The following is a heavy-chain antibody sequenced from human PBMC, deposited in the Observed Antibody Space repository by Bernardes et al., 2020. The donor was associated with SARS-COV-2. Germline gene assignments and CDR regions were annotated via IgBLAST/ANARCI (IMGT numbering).Heavy chain of an antibody. J-gene: IGHJ6*02. CDR3: ARHAGGSGSYYTGLYYYGMDV. V-gene: IGHV4-59*08. Sequence: SETLSLTCTVSGGSISSYYWSWIRQPPGKGLEWIGYIYYSGSTNYNPSLKSRVTISVDTSKNQFSLKLSSVTAADTAVYYCARHAGGSGSYYTGLYYYGMDVWGQGTTVTVSS. CDR2: IYYSGST. CDR1: GGSISSYY. D-gene: IGHD3-10*01.